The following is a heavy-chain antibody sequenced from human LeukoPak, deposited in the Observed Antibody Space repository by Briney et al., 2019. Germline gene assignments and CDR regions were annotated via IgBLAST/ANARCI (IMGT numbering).Heavy chain of an antibody. Sequence: GGSLRLSCAASGFTFSSYAMSWVRQAPGKGLEWVSGFSGSGDNTYYADSVKGRFTISRDNSKNTLYLQMNSLRAEDTAVYYCAKKESRYCSSTSCLIGMDVWGQGTTVTVSS. CDR3: AKKESRYCSSTSCLIGMDV. CDR1: GFTFSSYA. J-gene: IGHJ6*02. D-gene: IGHD2-2*01. CDR2: FSGSGDNT. V-gene: IGHV3-23*01.